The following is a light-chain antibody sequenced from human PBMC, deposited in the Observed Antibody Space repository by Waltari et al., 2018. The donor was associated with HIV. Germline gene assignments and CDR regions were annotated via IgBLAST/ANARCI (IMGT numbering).Light chain of an antibody. J-gene: IGLJ1*01. Sequence: QSVLTQPPSVSATPGQKVTISCSGSSSHIATHSVSWYQHFPGTVPKVLIYDNHKRSSGIPDRFSGSKSGTSATLDISGLQTGDEAHYYCGTWDTSLIAWIFGTGTKVTVL. CDR3: GTWDTSLIAWI. CDR2: DNH. V-gene: IGLV1-51*01. CDR1: SSHIATHS.